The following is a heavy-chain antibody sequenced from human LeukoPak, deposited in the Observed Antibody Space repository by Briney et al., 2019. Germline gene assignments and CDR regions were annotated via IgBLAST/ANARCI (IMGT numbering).Heavy chain of an antibody. D-gene: IGHD3-22*01. CDR2: INPNSGGT. Sequence: ASVKVSCKASGYTFTGYYMHWVRQAPGQGLEWMGWINPNSGGTNYAQKFQGRVTMTRDTSISTAYMELSRLRSDDTAVYYCAREFGYYDSSGYYPRLHDAFDIWGQGTMVTVSS. J-gene: IGHJ3*02. CDR3: AREFGYYDSSGYYPRLHDAFDI. V-gene: IGHV1-2*02. CDR1: GYTFTGYY.